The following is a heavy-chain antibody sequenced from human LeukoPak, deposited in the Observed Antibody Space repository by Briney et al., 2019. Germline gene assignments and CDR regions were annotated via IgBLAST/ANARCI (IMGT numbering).Heavy chain of an antibody. V-gene: IGHV3-48*03. CDR2: ISNSGTNI. CDR3: AKDATAVTGTVYMDV. D-gene: IGHD6-13*01. J-gene: IGHJ6*03. CDR1: GFTFSGYE. Sequence: GGSLRLSCAASGFTFSGYEMNWVRQAPGKGLEWLSHISNSGTNIHYADSVKGRFTISRDNAKNSVYLQMTSLRAEDTALYYCAKDATAVTGTVYMDVWGKGTTVTTSS.